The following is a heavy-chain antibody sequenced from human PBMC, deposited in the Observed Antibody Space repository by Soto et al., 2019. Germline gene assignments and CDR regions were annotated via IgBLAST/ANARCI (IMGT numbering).Heavy chain of an antibody. V-gene: IGHV4-59*01. Sequence: SETLSLTCTVSGGSISSYYWSWIRQPPGKGLEWIGYIYYSGSTNYNPSLKSRVTISVDTSKNQFSLKLGSVTAADTAVYYCARDYSSGWTFDYWGQGTLVTVSS. D-gene: IGHD6-19*01. CDR1: GGSISSYY. CDR2: IYYSGST. J-gene: IGHJ4*02. CDR3: ARDYSSGWTFDY.